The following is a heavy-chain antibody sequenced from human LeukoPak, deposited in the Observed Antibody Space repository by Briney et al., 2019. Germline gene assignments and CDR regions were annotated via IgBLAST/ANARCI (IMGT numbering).Heavy chain of an antibody. V-gene: IGHV3-23*01. D-gene: IGHD1-26*01. CDR2: ITSGGRT. J-gene: IGHJ4*02. Sequence: PGGSLRLSCAASGFTFSNYAMSWVRQAPGKGLEWASGITSGGRTYYADSVKGRFTISRDSSKNTLYLQMTSLRADDTALYYCARSIPPDFWGQGTLVTVSS. CDR3: ARSIPPDF. CDR1: GFTFSNYA.